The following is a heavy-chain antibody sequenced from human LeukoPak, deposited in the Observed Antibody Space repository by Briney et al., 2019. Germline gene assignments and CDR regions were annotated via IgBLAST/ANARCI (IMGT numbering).Heavy chain of an antibody. CDR2: IYYSGST. CDR3: ARLDIVVVPAAKGESGWFDP. Sequence: PSETLSLTCTVSGGSISSYYWTWIRQPPGKGLEWIGYIYYSGSTNYNPSLKSRVTMSIDTSKNQFSLKLSSVTAADTAVYYCARLDIVVVPAAKGESGWFDPWGQGTLVTVSS. V-gene: IGHV4-59*01. J-gene: IGHJ5*02. CDR1: GGSISSYY. D-gene: IGHD2-2*01.